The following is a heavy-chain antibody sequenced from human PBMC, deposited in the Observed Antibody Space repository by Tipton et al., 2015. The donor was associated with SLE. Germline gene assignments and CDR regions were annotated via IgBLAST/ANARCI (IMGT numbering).Heavy chain of an antibody. CDR3: ATVHKDKDKGFVPEYYNAMDV. CDR1: GFTLSTYD. CDR2: MRHDGSNK. D-gene: IGHD1-14*01. V-gene: IGHV3-30*02. J-gene: IGHJ6*02. Sequence: GSLRLSCAASGFTLSTYDMHWVRQAPGKGLEWVAFMRHDGSNKKYADAVKGRFTISRDTSKNTLYVQMNSLRAEDTAEYYCATVHKDKDKGFVPEYYNAMDVWGQGTTVTVSS.